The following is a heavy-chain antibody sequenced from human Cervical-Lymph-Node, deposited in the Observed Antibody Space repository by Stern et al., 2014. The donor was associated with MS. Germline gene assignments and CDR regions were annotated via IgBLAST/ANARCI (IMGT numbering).Heavy chain of an antibody. J-gene: IGHJ5*02. CDR1: GFTFSAYS. V-gene: IGHV3-21*01. CDR3: ASTLHGGLYNWFDP. D-gene: IGHD2-2*01. Sequence: EDQLVESGGGLVTPGGSLRLSCAASGFTFSAYSMNWVRHAPGKGLEWVSSITNSGASMYYGDSVKGRFTISRDNAKNTLYLQMDSLSAEDTATYFCASTLHGGLYNWFDPWGQGTLVTVSS. CDR2: ITNSGASM.